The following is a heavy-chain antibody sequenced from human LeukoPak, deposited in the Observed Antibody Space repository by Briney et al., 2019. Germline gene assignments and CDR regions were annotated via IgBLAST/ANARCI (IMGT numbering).Heavy chain of an antibody. CDR2: ISSSSSYI. CDR1: GFTFSSYS. Sequence: PGGSLRLSCAASGFTFSSYSMNWVRQAPGKGLEWVSSISSSSSYIYYADSVKGRFTISRDNAKNSLYLQMNSLRAEDTAVYYCARESDKHYDFWSGYLALDYWGQGTLVTVSS. D-gene: IGHD3-3*01. CDR3: ARESDKHYDFWSGYLALDY. J-gene: IGHJ4*02. V-gene: IGHV3-21*01.